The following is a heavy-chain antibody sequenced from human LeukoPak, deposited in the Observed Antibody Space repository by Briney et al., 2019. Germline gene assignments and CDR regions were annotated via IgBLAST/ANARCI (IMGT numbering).Heavy chain of an antibody. CDR3: ARVLDGSGYYLTYYDYGMDV. Sequence: PGRSLRLSCAASGFTFSHYAIHWVRQAPGKGLEWVAVISYDGSNKYYADSVKGRFTISRDNSKNTLYLQKNSLRAEDTAVYYCARVLDGSGYYLTYYDYGMDVWGQGTTVSVSS. D-gene: IGHD3-22*01. CDR2: ISYDGSNK. V-gene: IGHV3-30*04. CDR1: GFTFSHYA. J-gene: IGHJ6*02.